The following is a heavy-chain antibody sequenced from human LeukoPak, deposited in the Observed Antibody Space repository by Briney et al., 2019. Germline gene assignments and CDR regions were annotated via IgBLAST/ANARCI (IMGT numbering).Heavy chain of an antibody. CDR1: GFTFTDFY. CDR3: LGNADRCNSWFDP. Sequence: GGSLRLSCAASGFTFTDFYMNWVRQAPGKGLEWVSWISPTSSYMYYADSVKGRFTISRDNAKNSLYLQMNSLRAKDTALYYCLGNADRCNSWFDPWGQGTLVTVSS. J-gene: IGHJ5*02. CDR2: ISPTSSYM. D-gene: IGHD2/OR15-2a*01. V-gene: IGHV3-21*04.